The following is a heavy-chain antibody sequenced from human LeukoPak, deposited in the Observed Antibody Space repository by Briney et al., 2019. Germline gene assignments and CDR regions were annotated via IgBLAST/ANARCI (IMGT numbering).Heavy chain of an antibody. CDR3: ARDPRYGSGWPYFDY. CDR1: GGTFSSYA. D-gene: IGHD3-10*01. V-gene: IGHV1-69*13. CDR2: IIPIFGTA. J-gene: IGHJ4*02. Sequence: SMKVSCKASGGTFSSYAISWVRQAPGQGLEWMGGIIPIFGTANYAQKFQGRVTITADESTSTAYMELSSLRSEDTAVYYCARDPRYGSGWPYFDYWGQGTLVTVSS.